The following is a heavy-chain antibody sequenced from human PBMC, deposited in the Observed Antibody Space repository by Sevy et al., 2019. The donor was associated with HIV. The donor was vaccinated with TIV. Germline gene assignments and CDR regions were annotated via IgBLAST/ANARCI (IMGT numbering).Heavy chain of an antibody. CDR1: GGSMNIYY. J-gene: IGHJ4*02. CDR3: ARVGFNWNDVDY. CDR2: IYYSGCT. Sequence: SETLSLTCTVSGGSMNIYYWSWIRQPPGKGLEWIGYIYYSGCTNYNPSLKSRVTISVDTSKNQFSLKLRSVTAADTAVYYCARVGFNWNDVDYWGQGTLVTVSS. D-gene: IGHD1-20*01. V-gene: IGHV4-59*01.